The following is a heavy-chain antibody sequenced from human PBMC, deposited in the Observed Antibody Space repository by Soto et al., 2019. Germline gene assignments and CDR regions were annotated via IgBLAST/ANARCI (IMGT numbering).Heavy chain of an antibody. CDR1: GGSISISSYH. CDR3: GRRGDYGSGKFDI. V-gene: IGHV4-39*01. D-gene: IGHD3-10*01. CDR2: IHYSGST. J-gene: IGHJ3*02. Sequence: SETLSLTCTVSGGSISISSYHWGWIRHPPGKGLEWIGNIHYSGSTYYNPSLKSRVTISVDTSKNQFSLMLSSVTAADTAMYYCGRRGDYGSGKFDIWGQGTMVTVSS.